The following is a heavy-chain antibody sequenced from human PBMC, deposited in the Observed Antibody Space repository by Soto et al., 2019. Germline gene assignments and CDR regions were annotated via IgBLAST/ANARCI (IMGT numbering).Heavy chain of an antibody. D-gene: IGHD4-17*01. J-gene: IGHJ4*01. Sequence: QVQLVQSGAEVKKPGASVKVSCKASGYTFTTYGITWVRQAPGQGLEWMGWISAYSGNTNYAQKLQGRLTATTDTSTNTAYMDLRSLRSDDTAVYYCARVVKAGDYGDYGRYYFDYWGHGTLGTVSS. V-gene: IGHV1-18*04. CDR3: ARVVKAGDYGDYGRYYFDY. CDR1: GYTFTTYG. CDR2: ISAYSGNT.